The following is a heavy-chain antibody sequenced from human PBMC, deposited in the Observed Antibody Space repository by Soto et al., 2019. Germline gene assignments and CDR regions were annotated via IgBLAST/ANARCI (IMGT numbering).Heavy chain of an antibody. CDR3: AKDQSGYDHYAMDV. CDR1: GFTFSTYG. Sequence: QVQLVESGGGVVQPGRSLRLSCAASGFTFSTYGMHWVRQAPGKGLEGVAVISYDGTNRNHADSVKGRFTITRDNSKNTLHLQMSSLRAEDTAVYYCAKDQSGYDHYAMDVWGQGTAVTVSS. V-gene: IGHV3-30*18. D-gene: IGHD3-3*01. CDR2: ISYDGTNR. J-gene: IGHJ6*02.